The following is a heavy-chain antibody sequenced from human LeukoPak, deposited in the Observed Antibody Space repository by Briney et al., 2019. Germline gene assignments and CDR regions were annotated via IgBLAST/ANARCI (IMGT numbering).Heavy chain of an antibody. CDR2: ISYDGSNK. V-gene: IGHV3-30*18. D-gene: IGHD6-19*01. CDR3: AKEPTGSGWRYYFDY. J-gene: IGHJ4*02. Sequence: GGSLRLSCAASGFTFSSYGMHWVREAPGKGLEWVAVISYDGSNKYYADSVKGRFTISRDNSKNTLYLQMNSLRAEDTAVYYCAKEPTGSGWRYYFDYWGQGTLVTVSS. CDR1: GFTFSSYG.